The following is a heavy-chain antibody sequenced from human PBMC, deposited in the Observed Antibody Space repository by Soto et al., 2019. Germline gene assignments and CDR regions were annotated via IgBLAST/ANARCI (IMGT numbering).Heavy chain of an antibody. CDR3: AREGQLGY. J-gene: IGHJ4*02. CDR1: GYTFSNYG. CDR2: ISRYNGNT. D-gene: IGHD6-6*01. Sequence: QVQLLQSGAEVKKPGASGKVSCKASGYTFSNYGLSWVRQSPVQGRAWMGWISRYNGNTNYAERLQGRVTMTTDTSTSTAYMELKSLRYDDTAVYYCAREGQLGYWGQGTPVTVSS. V-gene: IGHV1-18*01.